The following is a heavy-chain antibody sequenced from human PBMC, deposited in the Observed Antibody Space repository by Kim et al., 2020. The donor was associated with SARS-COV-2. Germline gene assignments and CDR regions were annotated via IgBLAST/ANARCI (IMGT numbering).Heavy chain of an antibody. CDR1: GFTFSRYS. D-gene: IGHD3-10*01. CDR3: TRDLSTCLPGGFDY. V-gene: IGHV3-21*06. CDR2: ISSHSIYI. Sequence: GGSLRLSCAASGFTFSRYSMNWVRQAPGKGLEWVSTISSHSIYIYYADSVQGRFTISRDNAKNSLWLEMNSLRAEDTAMYYCTRDLSTCLPGGFDYWGQGTLVTVSS. J-gene: IGHJ4*02.